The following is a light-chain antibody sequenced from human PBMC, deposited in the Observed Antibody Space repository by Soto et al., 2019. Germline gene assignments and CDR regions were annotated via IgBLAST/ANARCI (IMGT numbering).Light chain of an antibody. J-gene: IGKJ1*01. V-gene: IGKV1-27*01. CDR2: VAS. CDR3: QQYNDWPLT. Sequence: DIQMTQSPSSLSASVGDRVTITCRASQAISNYLAWYQQKPGKVPKLLIYVASTLQSGVPSRFSGSGSGTDFTLTISSLQPEDFALYYCQQYNDWPLTFGQGTKVDI. CDR1: QAISNY.